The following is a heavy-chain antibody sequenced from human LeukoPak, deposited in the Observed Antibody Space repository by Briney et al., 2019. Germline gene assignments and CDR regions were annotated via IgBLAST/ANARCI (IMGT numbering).Heavy chain of an antibody. J-gene: IGHJ4*02. Sequence: GGSLRLSCAASGFTVSSNYMSWVRQAPGKGLEWVSAISGSGGSTYYADSVKGRFTISRDNSKNTLYLQMNSLRAEDTAVYYCAEDSTKGYFDYWGQGTLVTVSS. CDR1: GFTVSSNY. V-gene: IGHV3-23*01. D-gene: IGHD2-2*01. CDR3: AEDSTKGYFDY. CDR2: ISGSGGST.